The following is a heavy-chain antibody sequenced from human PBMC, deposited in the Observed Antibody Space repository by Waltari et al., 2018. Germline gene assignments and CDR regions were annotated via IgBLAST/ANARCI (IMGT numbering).Heavy chain of an antibody. Sequence: QVQLQQWGAGLLKPSETLSLTCAVYGGSFSGYYWRWIRQPPGKGLEWMGEINHSGSTNYNPSLKSRVTISVDTSKNQFSLKLSSVTAADTAVYYCARLPIAARPLWRRYYYGMDVWGQGTTVTVSS. V-gene: IGHV4-34*01. CDR1: GGSFSGYY. D-gene: IGHD6-6*01. J-gene: IGHJ6*02. CDR3: ARLPIAARPLWRRYYYGMDV. CDR2: INHSGST.